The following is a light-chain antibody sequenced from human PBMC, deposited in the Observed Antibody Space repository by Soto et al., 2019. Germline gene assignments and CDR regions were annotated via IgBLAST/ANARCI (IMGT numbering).Light chain of an antibody. Sequence: IQMTQSPSTLSGSVGDRVTITCRASQSISSWLAWYQQKPGKAPKLLIYDASSLQSGVPPRFSGSGSGTEFTLTIRSLQPDDIATYYCQQYSSYSAWTFGEGTKVDIK. CDR2: DAS. CDR3: QQYSSYSAWT. V-gene: IGKV1-5*01. J-gene: IGKJ1*01. CDR1: QSISSW.